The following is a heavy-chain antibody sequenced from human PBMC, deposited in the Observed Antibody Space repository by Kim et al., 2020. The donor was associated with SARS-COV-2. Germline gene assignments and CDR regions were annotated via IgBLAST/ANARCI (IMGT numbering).Heavy chain of an antibody. CDR1: GFTFSSYS. CDR2: ISSSSNFI. Sequence: GGSLRLSCAASGFTFSSYSMNWVRQAPGKGLEWVSYISSSSNFIFYADSVKGRFTISRDNAKNSLYLQMNSLRDEDTAVYYCARDKWGRASDKRGNSDYWGQGTLVTVSS. D-gene: IGHD7-27*01. J-gene: IGHJ4*02. V-gene: IGHV3-48*02. CDR3: ARDKWGRASDKRGNSDY.